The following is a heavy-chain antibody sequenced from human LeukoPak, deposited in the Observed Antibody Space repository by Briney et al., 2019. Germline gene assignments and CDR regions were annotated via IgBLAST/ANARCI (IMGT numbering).Heavy chain of an antibody. D-gene: IGHD5-24*01. V-gene: IGHV3-73*01. Sequence: GGSLRLSCAASGFTFSGSAMHWVRQASGKGLEWVGRLRSKANSYATAYAASVKGRFTISRDDSKNTAYLQMNSLRAEDTAVYYCARPRGNVEMATIPFDYWGQGTVVTVSS. CDR2: LRSKANSYAT. CDR1: GFTFSGSA. CDR3: ARPRGNVEMATIPFDY. J-gene: IGHJ4*02.